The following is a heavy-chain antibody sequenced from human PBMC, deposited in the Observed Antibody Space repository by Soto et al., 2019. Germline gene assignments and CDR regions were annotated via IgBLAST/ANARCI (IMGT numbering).Heavy chain of an antibody. CDR3: AREVVGGYQFSSAGMDV. J-gene: IGHJ6*02. V-gene: IGHV4-30-4*01. CDR2: IYYSGST. Sequence: SETLSLTCTVSGGSISSGDYYWSWIRQPPGKGLEWIGYIYYSGSTYYNPSPKSRVTISVDTSKNQFSLKLSSVTAADTAVYYCAREVVGGYQFSSAGMDVWGQGTTVTVSS. D-gene: IGHD6-19*01. CDR1: GGSISSGDYY.